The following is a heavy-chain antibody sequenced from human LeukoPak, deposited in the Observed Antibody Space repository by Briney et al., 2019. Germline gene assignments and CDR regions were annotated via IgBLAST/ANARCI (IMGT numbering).Heavy chain of an antibody. CDR2: ISHGGST. V-gene: IGHV4-38-2*01. CDR3: ARVMERGPNWFDP. D-gene: IGHD1-1*01. J-gene: IGHJ5*02. Sequence: SETLSLTCALSGYSINSGYSWGWIRQPPGQGLEWIVTISHGGSTYYNPALKSRFTTSVDTSKNQFSLKLTSVTAADTAVYYCARVMERGPNWFDPWGQGTLVTVSS. CDR1: GYSINSGYS.